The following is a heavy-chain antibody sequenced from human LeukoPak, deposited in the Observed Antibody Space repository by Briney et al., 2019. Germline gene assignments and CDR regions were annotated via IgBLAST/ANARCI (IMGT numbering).Heavy chain of an antibody. CDR1: GFTFSSYA. CDR2: ISGSGGST. V-gene: IGHV3-23*01. J-gene: IGHJ5*02. CDR3: ARTLGYCSSTSCYRNWFDP. Sequence: GGSLRLSCAASGFTFSSYAMSWVRQAPGKGLEWVSAISGSGGSTYYADSVKGRFTISRDNAKNSLYLQMNSLRAEDTAVYYCARTLGYCSSTSCYRNWFDPWGQGTLVTVSS. D-gene: IGHD2-2*01.